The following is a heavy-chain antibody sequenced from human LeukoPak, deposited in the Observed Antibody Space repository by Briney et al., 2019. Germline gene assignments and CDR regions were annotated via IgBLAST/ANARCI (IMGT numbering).Heavy chain of an antibody. V-gene: IGHV3-74*01. CDR2: INSYGSGA. Sequence: PGGPLRLSCTASGFTFRKYWIYWVRQAPGKGLVWVARINSYGSGATYADSVKGRFTSSRDNAKNTLYLQMNSLRADDAAVYYCARAVVVSAADYWGQGTLVTVSS. D-gene: IGHD2-21*02. CDR1: GFTFRKYW. J-gene: IGHJ4*02. CDR3: ARAVVVSAADY.